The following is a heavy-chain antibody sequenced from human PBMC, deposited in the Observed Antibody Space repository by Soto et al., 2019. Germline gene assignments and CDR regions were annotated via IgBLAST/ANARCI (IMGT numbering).Heavy chain of an antibody. CDR1: GFNINYYA. CDR2: ISWNSDII. V-gene: IGHV3-9*01. CDR3: AKDSHFSYMDV. Sequence: EVQLVESGGGLAQPGRSLRLSCAASGFNINYYAMHWVRQAPGKGLEWVSGISWNSDIIGYADSVKGRFTISRDNAKNSLYLQMNSLRAEDTALYYCAKDSHFSYMDVWGQGTTVAVSS. J-gene: IGHJ6*03.